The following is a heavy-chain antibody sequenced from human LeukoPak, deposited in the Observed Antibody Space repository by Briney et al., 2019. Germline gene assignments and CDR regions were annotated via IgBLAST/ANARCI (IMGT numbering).Heavy chain of an antibody. D-gene: IGHD3-22*01. CDR1: GFTFSSYA. J-gene: IGHJ3*02. CDR2: ISGSGGST. CDR3: AKDRNTMIVVDPYDAIDI. Sequence: PGGSLRLSCAASGFTFSSYAMSWVRQAPGKGLEWVSAISGSGGSTYYADSVKGRFTISRDNSKNTLYLQMNSLSAEDTAVYYCAKDRNTMIVVDPYDAIDIWGQGTMVTVSS. V-gene: IGHV3-23*01.